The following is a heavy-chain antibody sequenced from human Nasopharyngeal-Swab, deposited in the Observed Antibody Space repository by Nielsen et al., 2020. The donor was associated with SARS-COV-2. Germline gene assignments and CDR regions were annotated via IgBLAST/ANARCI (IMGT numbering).Heavy chain of an antibody. CDR2: ISSSGSTI. CDR1: GFTFSSYE. J-gene: IGHJ6*02. Sequence: GESLKISCASSGFTFSSYEMNWVRQAPGKGLEWVSYISSSGSTIYYADSVKGRFTISRDNAKTSLDLQMNSLRAEDTAVYYCSSVGWYYYYYGMDVWGQGTTVTVSS. CDR3: SSVGWYYYYYGMDV. V-gene: IGHV3-48*03. D-gene: IGHD6-19*01.